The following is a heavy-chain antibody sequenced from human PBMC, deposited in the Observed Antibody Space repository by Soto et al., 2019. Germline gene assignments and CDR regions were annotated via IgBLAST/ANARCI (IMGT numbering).Heavy chain of an antibody. CDR2: IYSSGST. J-gene: IGHJ4*02. CDR1: GGSISSYY. Sequence: SETLSLTCTVSGGSISSYYWSWIRQPPGKGLEWIGYIYSSGSTNYNPSLKSRVTISVDTSKNQFSLKLSSVTAADTAVYYCACHDGCSGDRCYLLDYWGQGTLVTVSS. CDR3: ACHDGCSGDRCYLLDY. V-gene: IGHV4-59*08. D-gene: IGHD2-15*01.